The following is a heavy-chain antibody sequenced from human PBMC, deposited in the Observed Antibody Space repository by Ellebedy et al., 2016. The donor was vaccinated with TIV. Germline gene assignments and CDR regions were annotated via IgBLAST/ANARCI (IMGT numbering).Heavy chain of an antibody. V-gene: IGHV4/OR15-8*02. D-gene: IGHD5-12*01. Sequence: MPSETLSLTCGVSGGSISSNNWWGWVRQPPGKGLEWIGEIYHSGNTNYNSSLKSRVTISLDKSESQFSLKLGSVTAADTAVYYCSRGRVPGYSGAFDIWGQGTMVTVSS. CDR2: IYHSGNT. CDR1: GGSISSNNW. J-gene: IGHJ3*02. CDR3: SRGRVPGYSGAFDI.